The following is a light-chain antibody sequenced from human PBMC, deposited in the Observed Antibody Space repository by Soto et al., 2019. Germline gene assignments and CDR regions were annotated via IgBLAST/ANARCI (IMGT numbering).Light chain of an antibody. CDR1: SGSVSSGYY. V-gene: IGLV8-61*01. Sequence: QTVVTQEPSFSVSPGGTVTLTCGLTSGSVSSGYYPSWYQQTPGQAPRTLIYNTNTRSSGVPDRFSGSILGNKAALTITGAQADDESDYYCVLNMGSGIWVFGGGTKVTVL. CDR2: NTN. CDR3: VLNMGSGIWV. J-gene: IGLJ3*02.